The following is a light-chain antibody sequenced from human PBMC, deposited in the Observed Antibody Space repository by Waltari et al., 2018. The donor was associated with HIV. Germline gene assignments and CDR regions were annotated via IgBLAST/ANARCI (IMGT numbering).Light chain of an antibody. CDR1: RSDIAYYNY. Sequence: QSALPQPASVSVSPGQSITISCSGSRSDIAYYNYFSWYQQHRGKAPKLMIFEVNKRPSGVSNRFAASKSGYTASLTISGLQAEDEADYYCSSYTSGSTIFGGGTKLTVL. CDR3: SSYTSGSTI. V-gene: IGLV2-14*01. CDR2: EVN. J-gene: IGLJ2*01.